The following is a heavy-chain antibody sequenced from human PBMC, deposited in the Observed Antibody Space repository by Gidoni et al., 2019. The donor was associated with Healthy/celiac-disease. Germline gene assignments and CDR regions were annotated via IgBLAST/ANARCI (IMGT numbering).Heavy chain of an antibody. CDR1: GFTFSSYA. D-gene: IGHD3-10*01. CDR2: ISYDGSNK. J-gene: IGHJ4*02. Sequence: QVQLVESGGGVVQPGRSLRLSCAASGFTFSSYAMHWVRQAPGKGLEWVAVISYDGSNKYYADSVKGRFTISRDNSKNTLYLQMNSLRAEDTAVYYCARGLWFGKLLSLYYFDYWGQGTLVTVSS. CDR3: ARGLWFGKLLSLYYFDY. V-gene: IGHV3-30-3*01.